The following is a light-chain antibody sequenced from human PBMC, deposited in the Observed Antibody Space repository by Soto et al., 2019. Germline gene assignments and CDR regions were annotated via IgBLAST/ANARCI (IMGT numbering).Light chain of an antibody. Sequence: DIVMTQSPLSLPVTPGEPASISCRSSQSLLHSNGYNYLDWYLQNPGQSPQLLIYLGSNRASGVPDRFSGSGSGTDFTLKISRVEAEDVGVYYCMQALQTQLTFGGGTKVEIK. V-gene: IGKV2-28*01. CDR2: LGS. CDR3: MQALQTQLT. CDR1: QSLLHSNGYNY. J-gene: IGKJ4*01.